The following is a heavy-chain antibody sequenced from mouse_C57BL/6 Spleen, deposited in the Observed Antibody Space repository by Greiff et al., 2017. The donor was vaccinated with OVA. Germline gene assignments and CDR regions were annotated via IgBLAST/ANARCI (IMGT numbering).Heavy chain of an antibody. V-gene: IGHV5-17*01. CDR1: GFTFSDYG. CDR2: ISSGSSTI. Sequence: EVQVVESGGGLVKPGGSLKLSCAASGFTFSDYGMHWVRQAPEKGLEWVAYISSGSSTIYYADTVKGRFTISRDNAKNTLFLQMTSLRSEDTAMYYCARLYDYGWYFDVWGTGTTVTVSS. D-gene: IGHD2-4*01. CDR3: ARLYDYGWYFDV. J-gene: IGHJ1*03.